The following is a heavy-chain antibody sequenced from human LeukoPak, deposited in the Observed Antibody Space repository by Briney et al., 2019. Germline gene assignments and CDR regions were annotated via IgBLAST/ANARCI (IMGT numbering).Heavy chain of an antibody. Sequence: GGSLRLSCAASGFTFSSYSMNWVRQAPGKGLEWVSSISSSSSYIYYADSVKGRFTISRDNAKNSLYLQMNSLRAEDTAVYYCAIWPATPHYYDSSGYYFDYWGQGTLVTVSS. CDR2: ISSSSSYI. J-gene: IGHJ4*02. CDR3: AIWPATPHYYDSSGYYFDY. CDR1: GFTFSSYS. D-gene: IGHD3-22*01. V-gene: IGHV3-21*01.